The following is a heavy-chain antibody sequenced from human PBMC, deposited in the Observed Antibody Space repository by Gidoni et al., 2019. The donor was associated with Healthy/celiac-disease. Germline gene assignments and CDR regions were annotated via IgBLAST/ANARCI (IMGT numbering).Heavy chain of an antibody. V-gene: IGHV3-48*03. J-gene: IGHJ4*02. D-gene: IGHD1-20*01. CDR2: ISSSGSTI. Sequence: EVQLVESGGGLVQPGGSLRLSCAASGFTFSSYEMNWVRQAPGKGLEWVSYISSSGSTIYYADSVKGRFTISRDNAKNSLYLQMNSLRAEDTAVYYCANSITLFDYWGQGTLVTVSS. CDR1: GFTFSSYE. CDR3: ANSITLFDY.